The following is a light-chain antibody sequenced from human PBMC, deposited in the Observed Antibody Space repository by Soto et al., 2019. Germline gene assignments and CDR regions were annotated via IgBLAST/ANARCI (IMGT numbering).Light chain of an antibody. J-gene: IGKJ1*01. CDR2: AAS. V-gene: IGKV3-20*01. Sequence: EIVLTQSPGTLSLSPGERATLSCRASQSVSSTFLAWYQQKPGQAPRLLIYAASSRATGIPDRFSGSGSGTDFTLTISRLEPEDFAVYYCQQYDTSLTWTFGQGTKVDIK. CDR3: QQYDTSLTWT. CDR1: QSVSSTF.